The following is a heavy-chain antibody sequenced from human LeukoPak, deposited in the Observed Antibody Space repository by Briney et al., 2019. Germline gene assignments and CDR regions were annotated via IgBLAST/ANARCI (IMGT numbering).Heavy chain of an antibody. CDR1: GFALSAYE. V-gene: IGHV3-48*03. D-gene: IGHD3-22*01. Sequence: GGSLRLSCAASGFALSAYEMNWVRQAPGKGLEWVSYIAGSDTRTYYADSVKGRFTIFRDNTKNSLYLQMNSLRAEDTGLYYCTTLGYHLDSWGQGTLVTVSS. J-gene: IGHJ4*02. CDR2: IAGSDTRT. CDR3: TTLGYHLDS.